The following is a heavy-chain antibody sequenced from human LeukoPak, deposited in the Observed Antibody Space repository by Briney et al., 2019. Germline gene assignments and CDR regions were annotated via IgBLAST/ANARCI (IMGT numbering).Heavy chain of an antibody. J-gene: IGHJ6*02. CDR2: IYSGGST. Sequence: GGSLRLSCAAYGFTVSSNYMSWVRQAPGKGLEWVSVIYSGGSTYYADSVKGRFTISRDNSKNTLYLQMNSLRAEDTAVDYCARDAHYHDGRAYYYYGMDVWGQGTTVSVSS. CDR3: ARDAHYHDGRAYYYYGMDV. D-gene: IGHD3-22*01. CDR1: GFTVSSNY. V-gene: IGHV3-66*01.